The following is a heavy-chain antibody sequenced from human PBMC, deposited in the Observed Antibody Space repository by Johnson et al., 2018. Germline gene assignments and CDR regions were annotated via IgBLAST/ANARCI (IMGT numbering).Heavy chain of an antibody. D-gene: IGHD3-22*01. Sequence: VQLQESGGGLVQPGGSLKLSCAASGFIFRGSAMHWVRQASGKGLEWVGRIRSKANSYATAYAASGKGRFTIPSDDSKNTAYLQMNSLKTEDTDVYYCTNHRYYYDDINYYPWAFDIWGQGTMVTVSS. J-gene: IGHJ3*02. CDR3: TNHRYYYDDINYYPWAFDI. CDR1: GFIFRGSA. CDR2: IRSKANSYAT. V-gene: IGHV3-73*02.